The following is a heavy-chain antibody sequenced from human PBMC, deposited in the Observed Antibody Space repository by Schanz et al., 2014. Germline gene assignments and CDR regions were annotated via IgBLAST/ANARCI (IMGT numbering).Heavy chain of an antibody. CDR3: AKGRFGELSAFDI. V-gene: IGHV3-30*02. J-gene: IGHJ3*02. CDR1: RFTVTNAW. Sequence: AHLVESGGGLVKPGGSLTLSCAASRFTVTNAWMSWVRQAPGKGLEWVAFINSDGTKRFYADSVKSRFTISRDNSRNTLYLQMNSLRAEDTAVYYCAKGRFGELSAFDIWGQGTMVTVSS. CDR2: INSDGTKR. D-gene: IGHD3-10*01.